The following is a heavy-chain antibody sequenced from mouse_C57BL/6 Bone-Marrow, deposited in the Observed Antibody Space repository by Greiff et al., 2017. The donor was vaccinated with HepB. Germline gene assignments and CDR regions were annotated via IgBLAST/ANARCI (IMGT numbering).Heavy chain of an antibody. Sequence: EVKLVESEGGLVQPGSSMKLSCTASGFTFSDYYMAWVRQVPEKGLEWVANINYDGSSTYYLDSLKSRFIISRDNAKNILYLQMSSLKSEDTATYYCAREMYYGSSIWFAYWGQGTLVTVSA. CDR2: INYDGSST. V-gene: IGHV5-16*01. CDR1: GFTFSDYY. CDR3: AREMYYGSSIWFAY. D-gene: IGHD1-1*01. J-gene: IGHJ3*01.